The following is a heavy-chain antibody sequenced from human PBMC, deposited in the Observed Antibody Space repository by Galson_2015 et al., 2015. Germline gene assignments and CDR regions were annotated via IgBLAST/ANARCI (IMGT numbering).Heavy chain of an antibody. J-gene: IGHJ6*03. V-gene: IGHV3-20*04. CDR2: INWSGGPT. D-gene: IGHD2/OR15-2a*01. CDR3: ASEGSSVRAASDLSFYIYMHG. CDR1: GFTFDDYG. Sequence: SLRLSCAASGFTFDDYGMTWVRQAPGKGLEWVSNINWSGGPTRYADSVKGRFTISRDNARNSLFLQMNSLRAEDTAFYYCASEGSSVRAASDLSFYIYMHGCGKGTTV.